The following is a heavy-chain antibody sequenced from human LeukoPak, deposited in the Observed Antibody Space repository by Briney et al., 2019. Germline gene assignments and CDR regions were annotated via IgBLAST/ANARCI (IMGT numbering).Heavy chain of an antibody. Sequence: ASVKVSCKASGYTFTSYGISWVRQAPGQGLEWMGWISAYNGNTNYAQKLQGRVTMTTDTSTSTAYMELSRLRSDDTAVYYCARGYDFVNTNAFDIWGQGTMVTVSS. D-gene: IGHD3-3*01. CDR1: GYTFTSYG. V-gene: IGHV1-18*01. CDR3: ARGYDFVNTNAFDI. CDR2: ISAYNGNT. J-gene: IGHJ3*02.